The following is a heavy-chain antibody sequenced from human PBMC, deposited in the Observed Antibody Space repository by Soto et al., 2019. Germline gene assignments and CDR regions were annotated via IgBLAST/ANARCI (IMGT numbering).Heavy chain of an antibody. CDR1: GDTFTSYY. CDR3: ARGLGVGSGLRLQH. J-gene: IGHJ1*01. Sequence: QVQLVQSGAEVKKPGSSVKISCKTSGDTFTSYYLQGVRQAPGRGLEWMGIINPDNGSTNYAQKLRGRVTMTMDTSTSTVYIDMTSLRSEDTAVYYCARGLGVGSGLRLQHWGQGTLVTVSS. CDR2: INPDNGST. V-gene: IGHV1-46*04. D-gene: IGHD6-19*01.